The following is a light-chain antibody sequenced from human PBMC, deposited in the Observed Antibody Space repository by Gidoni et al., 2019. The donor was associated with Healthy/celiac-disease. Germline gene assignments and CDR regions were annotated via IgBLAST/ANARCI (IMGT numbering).Light chain of an antibody. Sequence: SYELTQPPSVSVSPGQTARITRSGAKLGDKYACWYQQKPGQSPVLVIYQDSKRPSGIPERFSGSNSGNTATLTISGTQAMDEADYYCQAWDSSTASYVVFGGGTKLTVL. CDR3: QAWDSSTASYVV. V-gene: IGLV3-1*01. J-gene: IGLJ2*01. CDR2: QDS. CDR1: KLGDKY.